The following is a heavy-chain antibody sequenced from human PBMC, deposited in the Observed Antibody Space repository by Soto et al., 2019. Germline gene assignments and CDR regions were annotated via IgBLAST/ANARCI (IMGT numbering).Heavy chain of an antibody. CDR1: GFTFSSYS. CDR3: ARGLYYYDSSGYWGY. CDR2: ISSSSSTI. V-gene: IGHV3-48*02. D-gene: IGHD3-22*01. Sequence: EVQLVESGGGLVQLGGSLGLSCAASGFTFSSYSMNWVRQAPGKGLEWVSYISSSSSTIYYADSVKGRFTISRDNAKNSLYLQMNSLRDEDTAVYYCARGLYYYDSSGYWGYWGQGTLVTVSS. J-gene: IGHJ4*02.